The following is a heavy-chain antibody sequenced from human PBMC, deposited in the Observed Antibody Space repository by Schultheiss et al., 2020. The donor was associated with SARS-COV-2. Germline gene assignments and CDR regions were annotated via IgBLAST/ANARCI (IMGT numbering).Heavy chain of an antibody. V-gene: IGHV4-38-2*02. D-gene: IGHD1-7*01. CDR2: INHSGST. J-gene: IGHJ4*02. CDR3: ARESAITGTAFDY. CDR1: GYSISSGYY. Sequence: SETLSLTCAVSGYSISSGYYWGWIRQPPGKGLEWIGEINHSGSTNYNPSLKSRVTISVDTSKNQFSLKLSSVTAADTAVYYCARESAITGTAFDYWGQGTLVTVSS.